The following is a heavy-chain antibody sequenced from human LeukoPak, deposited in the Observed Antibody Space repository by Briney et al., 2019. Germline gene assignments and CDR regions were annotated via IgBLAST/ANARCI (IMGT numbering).Heavy chain of an antibody. CDR1: GYTFTGYY. CDR2: INPNSGGT. V-gene: IGHV1-2*02. D-gene: IGHD3-16*01. J-gene: IGHJ6*02. Sequence: ASVKVSCKASGYTFTGYYMHWVRQAPGQGLEWMGWINPNSGGTNYAQKFQGRVTMTRDTSISTAYMERSRLRSDDTAVYYCARDQRDYGKGGDYYYYYGMDVWGQGTTVTVSS. CDR3: ARDQRDYGKGGDYYYYYGMDV.